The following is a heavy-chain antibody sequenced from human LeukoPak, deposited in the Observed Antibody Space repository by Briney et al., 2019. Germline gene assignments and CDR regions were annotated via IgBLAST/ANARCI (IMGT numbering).Heavy chain of an antibody. V-gene: IGHV1-69*04. CDR1: GYTFTSYG. D-gene: IGHD3-10*01. J-gene: IGHJ5*02. CDR2: IIPILGIA. Sequence: ASVKVSCKASGYTFTSYGISWVRQAPGQGLEWMGRIIPILGIANYAQKFQGRVTITADKSTSTAYMELSSLRSEDTAVYYCARDSGGDYYGSGSYKAQSGWFDPWGQGTLVTVSS. CDR3: ARDSGGDYYGSGSYKAQSGWFDP.